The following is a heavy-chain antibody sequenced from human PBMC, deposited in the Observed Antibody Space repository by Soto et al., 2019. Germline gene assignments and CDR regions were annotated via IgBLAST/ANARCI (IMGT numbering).Heavy chain of an antibody. D-gene: IGHD3-3*01. CDR1: GYSFSSYW. V-gene: IGHV5-10-1*01. J-gene: IGHJ3*02. CDR3: ASKAIFGGIIIAFDN. CDR2: IDPSDSYT. Sequence: GESLNTSCXCPGYSFSSYWITWVRQMPGKGLEGVGRIDPSDSYTNYSPSFQGHVTISADKQITTAYPQWSSLKASHTAMYYCASKAIFGGIIIAFDNWGQGTMVTVS.